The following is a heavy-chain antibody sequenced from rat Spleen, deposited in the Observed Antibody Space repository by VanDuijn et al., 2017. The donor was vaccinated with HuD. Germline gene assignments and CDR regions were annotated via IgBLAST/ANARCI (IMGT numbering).Heavy chain of an antibody. J-gene: IGHJ2*01. CDR1: GFSFSNYD. CDR2: ITNTGGSI. Sequence: EVQLVESDGGLVQPGRSLKLSCAASGFSFSNYDMAWVRQAPTKGLEWVASITNTGGSIYYPDSVKGRFTISRDNAKSSLYLQMDSLRSEETASYYCARQRSSFDYWGQGVMVTVSS. CDR3: ARQRSSFDY. V-gene: IGHV5S11*01.